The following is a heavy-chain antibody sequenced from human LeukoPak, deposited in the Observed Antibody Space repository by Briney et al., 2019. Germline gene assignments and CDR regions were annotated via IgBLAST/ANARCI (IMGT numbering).Heavy chain of an antibody. CDR1: GYTFTGYY. Sequence: ASVKVSCKASGYTFTGYYMHWVRQAPGQGLEWMGWVNPNSGGTNYAQKFQGRVTMTRDTSISTAYMELSRLRSDDTAVYYCARDLGDSSGYLYYFDYWGQGTLVTVSS. V-gene: IGHV1-2*02. D-gene: IGHD3-22*01. CDR3: ARDLGDSSGYLYYFDY. J-gene: IGHJ4*02. CDR2: VNPNSGGT.